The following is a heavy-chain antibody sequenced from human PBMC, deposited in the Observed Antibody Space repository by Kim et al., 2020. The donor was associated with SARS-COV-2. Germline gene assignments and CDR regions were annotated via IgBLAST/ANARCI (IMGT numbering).Heavy chain of an antibody. V-gene: IGHV3-53*01. Sequence: GGSLRLSCAASGFTVSSNYMSWVRQAPGKGLEWVSVIYSGGSTYYADSVKGRFTISRDNSKNTLYLQMNSLRAEDTAVYYCASNCDQRGSCYNFDYWGQGTLVTVSS. D-gene: IGHD2-15*01. J-gene: IGHJ4*02. CDR1: GFTVSSNY. CDR3: ASNCDQRGSCYNFDY. CDR2: IYSGGST.